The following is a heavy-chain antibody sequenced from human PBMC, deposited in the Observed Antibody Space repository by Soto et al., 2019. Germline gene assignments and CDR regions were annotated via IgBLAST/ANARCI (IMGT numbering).Heavy chain of an antibody. CDR1: GFTFSSYG. CDR2: IWYDGSNE. V-gene: IGHV3-33*06. Sequence: GGSLRLSCAASGFTFSSYGMHWVRQAPGKRLEWVAIIWYDGSNEYCADSVKGRFTISRDNSKNTLYLQMNSLRAEDTAVYYCAKDQGLRFLEWFPLGSGMDVWGQGTTVTVSS. D-gene: IGHD3-3*01. CDR3: AKDQGLRFLEWFPLGSGMDV. J-gene: IGHJ6*02.